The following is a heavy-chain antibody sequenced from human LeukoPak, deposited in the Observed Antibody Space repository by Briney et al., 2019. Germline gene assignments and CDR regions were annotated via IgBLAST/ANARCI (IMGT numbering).Heavy chain of an antibody. CDR2: INHSGST. V-gene: IGHV4-34*01. D-gene: IGHD1-26*01. J-gene: IGHJ4*02. CDR3: ARRSGSYYNYFDY. Sequence: SETLSLTCAVYGGSFSGYYWSWIRQPPGKGLEWIGEINHSGSTNYNPSLKSRATISVDTSKNQFSLKLSSVTAADTAVYYCARRSGSYYNYFDYWGQGTLVAVSS. CDR1: GGSFSGYY.